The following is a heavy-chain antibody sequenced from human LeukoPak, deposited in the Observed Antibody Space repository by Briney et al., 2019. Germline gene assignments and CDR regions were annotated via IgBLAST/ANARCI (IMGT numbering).Heavy chain of an antibody. CDR2: IIPIFGTA. V-gene: IGHV1-69*05. J-gene: IGHJ4*02. Sequence: SVKVSCKASGGTFISYAISWVRQAPGQGLEWMGRIIPIFGTANYAQKFQGRVTITTDESTSTAHMELSSLRSEDTAVYYCASVRYYGSGSYKSDYWGQGTLVTVSS. CDR3: ASVRYYGSGSYKSDY. CDR1: GGTFISYA. D-gene: IGHD3-10*01.